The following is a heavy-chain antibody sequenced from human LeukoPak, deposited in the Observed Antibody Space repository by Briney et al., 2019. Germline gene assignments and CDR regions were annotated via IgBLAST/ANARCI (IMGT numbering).Heavy chain of an antibody. CDR3: ARLTRQGRAFDI. Sequence: ASVKVSRKASGYTFTDYYMNWVRQAPGQGLEWMGWINPNSGGTNYAQKFQGRVTMTRDTSISTAYMELSRLRSDDTAVYYCARLTRQGRAFDIWGQGTMVTVSS. D-gene: IGHD3-10*01. V-gene: IGHV1-2*02. J-gene: IGHJ3*02. CDR1: GYTFTDYY. CDR2: INPNSGGT.